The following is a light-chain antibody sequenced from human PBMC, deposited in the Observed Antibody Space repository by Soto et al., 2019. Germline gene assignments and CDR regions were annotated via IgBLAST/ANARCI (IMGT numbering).Light chain of an antibody. V-gene: IGLV2-8*01. CDR1: RSDVGGYNF. Sequence: QSALTQPPSASGSPGQSVAISCTGTRSDVGGYNFVSWYQQHPGKAPKVLIYEVSKRASGVPDRFSGSKSGNTASLTVTGLQADDEADYYCSSYAGSNNVLFGGGTKLTVL. CDR3: SSYAGSNNVL. CDR2: EVS. J-gene: IGLJ2*01.